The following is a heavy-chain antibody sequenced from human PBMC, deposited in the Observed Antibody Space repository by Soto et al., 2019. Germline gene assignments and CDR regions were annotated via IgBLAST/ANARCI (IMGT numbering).Heavy chain of an antibody. V-gene: IGHV3-15*07. CDR2: IKSKTDGET. CDR3: VRGRDSGLYYFDS. CDR1: GFTFSNAW. J-gene: IGHJ4*02. Sequence: GGSLRLSCAASGFTFSNAWMNWVRQAPGKGLEWVGRIKSKTDGETYSAGSVKGRFTISRENAKNSMYLQMNSLRVDDTAVYFCVRGRDSGLYYFDSWGQGTLVTVSS. D-gene: IGHD3-16*01.